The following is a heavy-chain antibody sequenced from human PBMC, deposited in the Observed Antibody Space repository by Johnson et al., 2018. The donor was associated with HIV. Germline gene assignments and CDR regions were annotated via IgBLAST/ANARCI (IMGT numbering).Heavy chain of an antibody. CDR2: IGTAGDT. CDR3: ARDQRGGYSYGDTFDF. D-gene: IGHD5-18*01. J-gene: IGHJ3*01. CDR1: GFTFSSYD. V-gene: IGHV3-13*01. Sequence: VQLVESGGGVVQPGGSLRLSCAASGFTFSSYDMHSVRQVIGKGLEWVSAIGTAGDTYYPGSVKGRFTISRDNSKNMLYLLMNSLRADDTAVYYCARDQRGGYSYGDTFDFWGQGTMVTVSS.